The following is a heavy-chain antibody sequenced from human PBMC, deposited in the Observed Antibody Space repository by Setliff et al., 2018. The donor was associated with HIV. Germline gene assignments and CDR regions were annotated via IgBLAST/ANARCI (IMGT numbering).Heavy chain of an antibody. Sequence: GASVKVSCKASGYTFTAYYIHWVRQAPGQGLEWMGRINPNSGDSKYAQRFQGRVTMTRDTSITTASMDLSSLRTDDTAVYYCARNFGLSPSGKYYYYYGMDIWGQGTTVTVSS. CDR1: GYTFTAYY. D-gene: IGHD3-10*01. V-gene: IGHV1-2*06. J-gene: IGHJ6*02. CDR3: ARNFGLSPSGKYYYYYGMDI. CDR2: INPNSGDS.